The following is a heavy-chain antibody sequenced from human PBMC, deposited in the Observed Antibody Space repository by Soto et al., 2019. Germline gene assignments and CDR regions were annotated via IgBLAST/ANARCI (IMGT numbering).Heavy chain of an antibody. J-gene: IGHJ4*02. CDR2: IYWDDDK. CDR1: GFSLTTNEVG. CDR3: ALRGKWNHLDY. D-gene: IGHD1-1*01. V-gene: IGHV2-5*02. Sequence: GSGPTLVNPTQTLTLTCTFSGFSLTTNEVGVGWIRQPPGKALEWLALIYWDDDKRYSPSLKSRLTITRDTSKNQVVLTVTNMDPVDTGTYYCALRGKWNHLDYWGQGTLVTVSS.